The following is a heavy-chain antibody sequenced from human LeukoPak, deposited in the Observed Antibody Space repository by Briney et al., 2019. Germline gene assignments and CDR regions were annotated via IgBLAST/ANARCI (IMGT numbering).Heavy chain of an antibody. CDR2: IKQDGSEK. V-gene: IGHV3-7*01. J-gene: IGHJ4*02. Sequence: GGSLRLSCAASGFTFSSYWMSWVRQAPGKGLEWVANIKQDGSEKYYVDSVEGRFTISRDNAKNSLYLQMNSLRAEDTAVYYCARDRLTIFGVPAYFDYWGQGTLVTVSS. CDR3: ARDRLTIFGVPAYFDY. CDR1: GFTFSSYW. D-gene: IGHD3-3*01.